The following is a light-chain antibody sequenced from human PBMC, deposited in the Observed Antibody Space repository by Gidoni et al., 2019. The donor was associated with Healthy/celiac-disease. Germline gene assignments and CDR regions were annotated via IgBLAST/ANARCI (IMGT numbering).Light chain of an antibody. Sequence: DIVMTQSPDSLAVSLGERATTTCKSSQSVLYSSNNKNYLAWYQQKPGQPPKLLIYWASTRESGVPDRFSGSGYGTDFTLTISSLQAEDVAVYYCQQYYSTPQTFGGGTKVEIK. CDR2: WAS. V-gene: IGKV4-1*01. CDR3: QQYYSTPQT. CDR1: QSVLYSSNNKNY. J-gene: IGKJ4*01.